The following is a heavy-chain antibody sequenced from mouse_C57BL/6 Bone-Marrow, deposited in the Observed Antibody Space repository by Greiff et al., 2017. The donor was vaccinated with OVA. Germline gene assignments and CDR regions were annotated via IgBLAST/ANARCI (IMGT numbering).Heavy chain of an antibody. D-gene: IGHD1-1*01. Sequence: QVQLQQPGAELVKPGASVKLSCKASGYTFTSYWMHWVKQRPGQGLEWIGMIHPNSGSTNYNEKFKSKATLTVDKSSSTAYMQLSSLTSEDSAVYYCARSHYYGSSYVPCAYWGQGTLVTVSA. CDR3: ARSHYYGSSYVPCAY. CDR2: IHPNSGST. J-gene: IGHJ3*01. V-gene: IGHV1-64*01. CDR1: GYTFTSYW.